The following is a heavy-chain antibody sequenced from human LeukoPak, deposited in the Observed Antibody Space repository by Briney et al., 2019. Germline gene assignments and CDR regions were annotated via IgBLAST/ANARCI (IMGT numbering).Heavy chain of an antibody. Sequence: SVKVSCKASGGTFSSYAISWVRQAPGQGLEWMGGIIPIFGTANYAQKFPGRVTITTDESTSTAYMELSSLRSEDTAVYYCARGAVVAGTNYFDYWGQGTLVTVSS. V-gene: IGHV1-69*05. CDR3: ARGAVVAGTNYFDY. J-gene: IGHJ4*02. CDR2: IIPIFGTA. CDR1: GGTFSSYA. D-gene: IGHD6-19*01.